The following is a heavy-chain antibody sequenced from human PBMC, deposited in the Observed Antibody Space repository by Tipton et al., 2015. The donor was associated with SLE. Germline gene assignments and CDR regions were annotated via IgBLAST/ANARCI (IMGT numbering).Heavy chain of an antibody. Sequence: GLVKPSETLSLICAVYGEPFSASYWTWARQPPGKGLEWIGEINHSGTSNYNPSLKSRVTISVDTSKKQFSLKMSSVTAADTAVYYCARSLGTFGELLGYFDYWGQGKLVTVSS. V-gene: IGHV4-34*01. CDR2: INHSGTS. J-gene: IGHJ4*02. CDR3: ARSLGTFGELLGYFDY. D-gene: IGHD3-10*01. CDR1: GEPFSASY.